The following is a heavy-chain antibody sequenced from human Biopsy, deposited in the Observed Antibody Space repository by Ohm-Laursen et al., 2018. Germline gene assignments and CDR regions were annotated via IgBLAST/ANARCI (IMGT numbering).Heavy chain of an antibody. CDR3: AHERRWRNFDY. D-gene: IGHD4-23*01. CDR2: IYWSGDK. CDR1: GFSLSTTEVG. V-gene: IGHV2-5*01. Sequence: TTQTLTLTRTFSGFSLSTTEVGVGWIRQPPGKALEWLALIYWSGDKRYSPSLKSRLTITKDTSKSQVVLTMTNMDPVDTATYYCAHERRWRNFDYWGQGTLVTVSS. J-gene: IGHJ4*02.